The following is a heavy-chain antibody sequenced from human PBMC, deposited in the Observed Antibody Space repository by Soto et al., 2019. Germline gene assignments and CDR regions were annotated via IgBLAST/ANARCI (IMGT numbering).Heavy chain of an antibody. CDR2: INHSGST. D-gene: IGHD1-1*01. Sequence: SETLSLTCAVYGGSFSGYYWSWIRQPPGKGLEWIGEINHSGSTNYNPSLKSRVTISVDTSKNQFSLKLSSVTAADTAVYYCARYTSYYYYYGMDVWGQGTTVTVSS. CDR3: ARYTSYYYYYGMDV. J-gene: IGHJ6*02. V-gene: IGHV4-34*01. CDR1: GGSFSGYY.